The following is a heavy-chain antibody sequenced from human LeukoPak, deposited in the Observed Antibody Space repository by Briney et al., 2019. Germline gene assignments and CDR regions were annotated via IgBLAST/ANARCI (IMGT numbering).Heavy chain of an antibody. J-gene: IGHJ4*02. D-gene: IGHD3-10*01. CDR1: GFTFDDYG. Sequence: GGSLRLSCAASGFTFDDYGMSWVRQAPGKGLEWVSGINWNGGSTGYADSVKGRFTISRDNAKNSLYLQMNSLRAEDTALYYCAREGAYYYGSGSYFDYWGQRTLVTVSS. CDR2: INWNGGST. CDR3: AREGAYYYGSGSYFDY. V-gene: IGHV3-20*04.